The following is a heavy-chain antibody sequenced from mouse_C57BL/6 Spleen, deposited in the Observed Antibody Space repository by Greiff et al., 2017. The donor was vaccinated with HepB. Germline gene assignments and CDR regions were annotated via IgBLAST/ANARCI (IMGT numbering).Heavy chain of an antibody. CDR1: GYTFTDYY. CDR2: INPNNGGT. V-gene: IGHV1-26*01. J-gene: IGHJ4*01. Sequence: VQLQQSGPELVKPGASVKISCKASGYTFTDYYMNWVKQSHGKSLEWIGDINPNNGGTSYNQKFKGKATLTVDKSSSTAYMELRSLTSEDSAVYYCARSYGSSYYYYAMDYWGQGTSVTVSS. CDR3: ARSYGSSYYYYAMDY. D-gene: IGHD1-1*01.